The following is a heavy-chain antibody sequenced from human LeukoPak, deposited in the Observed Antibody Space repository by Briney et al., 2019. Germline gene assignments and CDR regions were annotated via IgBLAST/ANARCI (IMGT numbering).Heavy chain of an antibody. CDR3: ASFGDIVVVPAAIGHHDAFDI. D-gene: IGHD2-2*02. V-gene: IGHV1-2*04. Sequence: ASVKVSCKASGYTFTGYYMHWVRQAPGQGLEWMGWINPNSGGTNYAQKFQGWVTMTRDTSISTAYMELSRLRSDDTAVYYCASFGDIVVVPAAIGHHDAFDIWGQGTMVTVSS. CDR2: INPNSGGT. J-gene: IGHJ3*02. CDR1: GYTFTGYY.